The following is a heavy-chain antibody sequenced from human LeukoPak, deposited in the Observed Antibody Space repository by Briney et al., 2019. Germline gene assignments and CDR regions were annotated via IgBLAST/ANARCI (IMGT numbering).Heavy chain of an antibody. D-gene: IGHD3-16*02. CDR1: GLTFSSRDW. J-gene: IGHJ4*02. CDR2: IKQDGSEK. V-gene: IGHV3-7*01. CDR3: ARDLATRQRTGLYDS. Sequence: PGGSLRLSCVASGLTFSSRDWMTWVRQAPGKGLEWVANIKQDGSEKYYVDSVKGRFTISRDNAKNSVDLQMNSLRVEDTAVYYCARDLATRQRTGLYDSWGQGALVTVSS.